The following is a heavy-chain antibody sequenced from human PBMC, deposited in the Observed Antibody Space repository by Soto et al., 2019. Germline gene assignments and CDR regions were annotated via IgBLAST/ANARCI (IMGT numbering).Heavy chain of an antibody. CDR3: ARQWGGDY. CDR2: ASYSGSP. D-gene: IGHD3-16*01. V-gene: IGHV4-59*08. Sequence: QVQLQESGPGLVKPSETLSLTCTVSGGSIGSHYWSWIRQPPGEGLEWIGRASYSGSPNYNPSLKSRVTISIHTSKHQFPLKLTSVTAADTAVYYCARQWGGDYWGQGTLVTVSS. J-gene: IGHJ4*02. CDR1: GGSIGSHY.